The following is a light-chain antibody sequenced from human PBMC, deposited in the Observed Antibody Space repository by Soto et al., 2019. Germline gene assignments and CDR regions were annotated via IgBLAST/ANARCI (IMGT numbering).Light chain of an antibody. V-gene: IGLV2-14*01. Sequence: QSALTQPASVSGSPGQSITISCTGTSSDVGGYNYVSWYQQRPGKAPKVMIYEVSNRPSGVSNRFSGSKSGNTASLTISGLQAEDEADYYCSSYTSSSTLYVFGTGTKLTVL. CDR1: SSDVGGYNY. CDR3: SSYTSSSTLYV. CDR2: EVS. J-gene: IGLJ1*01.